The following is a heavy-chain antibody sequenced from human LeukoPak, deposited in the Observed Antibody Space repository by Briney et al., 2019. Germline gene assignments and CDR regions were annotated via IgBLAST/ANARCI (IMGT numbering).Heavy chain of an antibody. CDR3: ARDSTTVSYYMDV. CDR2: ISYDGSNK. Sequence: GGSLRLSCAASGFTFSSYAMHWVRQAPGKGLEWVAVISYDGSNKYYADSVKGRFTISRDNSKNTLYLQMNSLRAEDTAVYYCARDSTTVSYYMDVWGKGTTVTVSS. V-gene: IGHV3-30*04. CDR1: GFTFSSYA. D-gene: IGHD4-11*01. J-gene: IGHJ6*03.